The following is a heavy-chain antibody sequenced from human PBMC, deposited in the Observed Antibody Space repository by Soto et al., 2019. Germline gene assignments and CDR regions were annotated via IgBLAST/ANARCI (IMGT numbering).Heavy chain of an antibody. CDR3: ARGPAAAPPTWFDP. J-gene: IGHJ5*02. CDR1: GFTFDDYA. CDR2: ISWNSGSI. Sequence: PGGSLRLSCAASGFTFDDYAMHWVRQAPGKGLEWVSGISWNSGSIGYADSVKGRFTISRDNAKNSLYLQMNGLRADDTAVYYCARGPAAAPPTWFDPWGQGTLVTVLL. V-gene: IGHV3-9*01. D-gene: IGHD6-13*01.